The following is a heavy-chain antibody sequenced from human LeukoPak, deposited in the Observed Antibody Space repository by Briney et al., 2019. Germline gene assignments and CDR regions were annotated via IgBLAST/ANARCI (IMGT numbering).Heavy chain of an antibody. V-gene: IGHV1-18*01. J-gene: IGHJ4*02. CDR1: GGTFSSYA. CDR3: ARWAYSGYDLDY. CDR2: ISAYNGNT. Sequence: ASVKVSCKASGGTFSSYAISWVRQAPGQGLEWMGWISAYNGNTNYAQKLQGRVTMTTDTSTSTAYMELRSLRSDDTAVYYCARWAYSGYDLDYWGQGTLVTVSS. D-gene: IGHD5-12*01.